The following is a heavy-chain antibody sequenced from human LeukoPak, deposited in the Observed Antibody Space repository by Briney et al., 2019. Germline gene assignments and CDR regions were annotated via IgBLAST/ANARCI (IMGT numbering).Heavy chain of an antibody. V-gene: IGHV4-59*01. D-gene: IGHD4-11*01. CDR2: IYYSGSS. Sequence: TPSETLSLTCTVSGASISSYYWSWLRQPPGKGLEWIGYIYYSGSSNYNPSLKSRLTISVDTSKNQFSLKLSSVTAADTAVYYCAKTRKYYFDYWGQGTLVTVSS. CDR1: GASISSYY. CDR3: AKTRKYYFDY. J-gene: IGHJ4*02.